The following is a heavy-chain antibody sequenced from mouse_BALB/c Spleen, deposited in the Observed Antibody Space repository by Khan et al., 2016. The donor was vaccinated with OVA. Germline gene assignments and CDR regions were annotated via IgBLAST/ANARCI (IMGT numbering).Heavy chain of an antibody. V-gene: IGHV2-2*02. J-gene: IGHJ3*01. CDR3: ARNYDYDEGLAY. CDR1: GFSLTTYG. Sequence: QMQLEESGPGLVQPSQSLSITCTVSGFSLTTYGVHWVRQSPGKGLEWLGVLWSGGTTDYSAAFISRLSITKDNSKSQVFFKMNSLQANDTAIYYCARNYDYDEGLAYWGQGTLVTVSA. CDR2: LWSGGTT. D-gene: IGHD2-4*01.